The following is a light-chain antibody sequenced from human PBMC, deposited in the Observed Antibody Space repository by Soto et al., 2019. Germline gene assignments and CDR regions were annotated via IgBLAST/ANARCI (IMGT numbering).Light chain of an antibody. CDR2: AAS. CDR1: HSINTSF. V-gene: IGKV3-20*01. Sequence: EIVLTQSPGTLSLSPGDRATLSCRASHSINTSFLAWFQQKPGQAPRLLIYAASTRATGIPDRFSGSAPETDFTLTIIRLEPEDSAVYYCQQNASAPFSLGPGTKVDIK. CDR3: QQNASAPFS. J-gene: IGKJ3*01.